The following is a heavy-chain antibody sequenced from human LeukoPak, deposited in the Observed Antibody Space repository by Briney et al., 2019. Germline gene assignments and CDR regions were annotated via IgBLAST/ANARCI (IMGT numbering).Heavy chain of an antibody. J-gene: IGHJ3*02. CDR3: ARRLVGAIAAFDI. V-gene: IGHV4-39*07. D-gene: IGHD1-26*01. CDR1: GGSITSTLYY. Sequence: PSETLSLTCTVSGGSITSTLYYWGWFRQSSGKGLEWIGSIYYSGSTYYNPSLKSRVTISVDTSKNQFSLKLSSVTAADTAVYYCARRLVGAIAAFDIWGQGTMVTVSS. CDR2: IYYSGST.